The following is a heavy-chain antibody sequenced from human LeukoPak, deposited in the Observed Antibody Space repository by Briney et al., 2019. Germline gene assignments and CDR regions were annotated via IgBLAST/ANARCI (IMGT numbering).Heavy chain of an antibody. Sequence: PSETLSLTCAVSGYSISSGYYWGWIRQPPGEGPEWIGSIYHSGSTYYNPSLKSRVTISVDTSKNQFSLKLSSVTAADTAVYYCAGLDDFWSGYSPDDYWGQGTLVTVSS. D-gene: IGHD3-3*01. CDR2: IYHSGST. CDR3: AGLDDFWSGYSPDDY. CDR1: GYSISSGYY. V-gene: IGHV4-38-2*01. J-gene: IGHJ4*02.